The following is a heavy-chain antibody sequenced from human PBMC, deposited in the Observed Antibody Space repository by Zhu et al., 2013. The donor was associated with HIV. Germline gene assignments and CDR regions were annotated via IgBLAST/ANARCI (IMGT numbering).Heavy chain of an antibody. CDR1: GYSFTDSY. CDR2: INPYSGAT. Sequence: QVQLVQSGAEVKKPGASVKVSCKASGYSFTDSYIHWVRQAPRQGLEWMGWINPYSGATNYAQNFQGRVTVTRDTSITTAYMSLSRLTSDDTAVYYCARGGAFDYWGQGTLVTVSS. CDR3: ARGGAFDY. J-gene: IGHJ4*02. V-gene: IGHV1-2*02.